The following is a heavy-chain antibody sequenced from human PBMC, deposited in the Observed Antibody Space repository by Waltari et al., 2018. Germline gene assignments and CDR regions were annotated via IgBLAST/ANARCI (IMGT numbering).Heavy chain of an antibody. V-gene: IGHV3-7*03. CDR3: AKGKGYSSHVGGVDY. CDR2: IKQDGSEK. Sequence: EVQLVESGGGLVQPGGSLRLSCAASGFTFSSYWMSWVRQAPGKGLEWVANIKQDGSEKYYVDSVKGRFTISRDNAKNSLYLQMNSLRAEDTAVYYCAKGKGYSSHVGGVDYWGQGTLVTVSS. CDR1: GFTFSSYW. J-gene: IGHJ4*02. D-gene: IGHD6-13*01.